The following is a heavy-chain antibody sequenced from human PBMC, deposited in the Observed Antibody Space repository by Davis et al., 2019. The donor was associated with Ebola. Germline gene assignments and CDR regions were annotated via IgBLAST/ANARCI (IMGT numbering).Heavy chain of an antibody. CDR2: INNDGTII. CDR1: GFTFSAYW. D-gene: IGHD1-1*01. Sequence: GESLKIPCAASGFTFSAYWLHWVRQAPGKGLVWVSRINNDGTIISYADSVGGRFSISRDNAQNTLFLQMNNLRADDTAVYYCVRWNDLWGQGTLVTVS. J-gene: IGHJ5*02. CDR3: VRWNDL. V-gene: IGHV3-74*01.